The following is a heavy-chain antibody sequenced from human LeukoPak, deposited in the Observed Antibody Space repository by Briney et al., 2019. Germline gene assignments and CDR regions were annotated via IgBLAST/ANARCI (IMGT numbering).Heavy chain of an antibody. V-gene: IGHV4-61*01. CDR2: IYYSGSI. CDR1: GGSVSSGSYY. CDR3: ARDRDTDTAMHVGAFDI. D-gene: IGHD5-18*01. J-gene: IGHJ3*02. Sequence: SETLSLTRTVSGGSVSSGSYYWSWIRQPPGKGLEWIGYIYYSGSINYNPSLKSRVTISVDTSKNQFSLKLSSVTAADTAVYYCARDRDTDTAMHVGAFDIWGQGTMVTVSS.